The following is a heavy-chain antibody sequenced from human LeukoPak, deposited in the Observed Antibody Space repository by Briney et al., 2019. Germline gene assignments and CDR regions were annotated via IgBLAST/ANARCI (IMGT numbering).Heavy chain of an antibody. Sequence: SETLSLTCTVSGGSVSTGSYYWSWIRQPAGRGLEWIGHIHTSGTMNYNASLKSRVRISVETSKNQFSLRLSSVTAADTAVYFGARGILRDYYDSSGFYHRGGVGYWGQGTLVTVS. V-gene: IGHV4-61*09. CDR2: IHTSGTM. CDR3: ARGILRDYYDSSGFYHRGGVGY. J-gene: IGHJ4*02. D-gene: IGHD3-22*01. CDR1: GGSVSTGSYY.